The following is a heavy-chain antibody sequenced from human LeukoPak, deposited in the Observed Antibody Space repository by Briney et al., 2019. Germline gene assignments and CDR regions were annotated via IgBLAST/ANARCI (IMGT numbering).Heavy chain of an antibody. CDR2: IYYSGST. J-gene: IGHJ4*02. Sequence: PSETLSLTCTVSGCSISNSGYYWVWLRQPPGKGLEWIVTIYYSGSTYYDPSLKRRVTISVDPYTTQFSLKMSYVTAADKAVYYCARHMPPRGIAAAPLDYWGQGTLATVSS. CDR3: ARHMPPRGIAAAPLDY. CDR1: GCSISNSGYY. V-gene: IGHV4-39*01. D-gene: IGHD6-13*01.